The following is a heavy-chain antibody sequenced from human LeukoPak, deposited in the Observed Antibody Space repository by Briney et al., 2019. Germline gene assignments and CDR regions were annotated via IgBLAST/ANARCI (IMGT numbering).Heavy chain of an antibody. V-gene: IGHV1-24*01. CDR2: FDPEDGET. J-gene: IGHJ4*02. CDR1: GYTFTELS. Sequence: GASVKVSCKVSGYTFTELSMHWVRQAPGKGLEWMGGFDPEDGETIYAQKFQDRVTMTEDTSTDTAYMELSSLRSEDTAVYYCSTVRPYYRDFDYWGQGTLVTVSS. CDR3: STVRPYYRDFDY. D-gene: IGHD3-10*01.